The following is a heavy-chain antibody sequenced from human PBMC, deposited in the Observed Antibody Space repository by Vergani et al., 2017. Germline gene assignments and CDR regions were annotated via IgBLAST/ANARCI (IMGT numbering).Heavy chain of an antibody. Sequence: EVKFVESGGGLVQRGGSLRLSCAGSGVMSISYWGSWDRHVPGRGVEWLASIKRDGSEKFYVDSVKGRFTVSRDNGENSVFLQMNSLGGEDTAVYYCTRGRFCLASSGSHYGYFDLWGRGTHVTVSS. V-gene: IGHV3-7*03. CDR1: GVMSISYW. CDR2: IKRDGSEK. J-gene: IGHJ2*01. D-gene: IGHD3-22*01. CDR3: TRGRFCLASSGSHYGYFDL.